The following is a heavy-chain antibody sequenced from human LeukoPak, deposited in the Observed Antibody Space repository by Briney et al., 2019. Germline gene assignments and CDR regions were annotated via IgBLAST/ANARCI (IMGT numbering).Heavy chain of an antibody. CDR1: GGSISSSSYY. D-gene: IGHD3-10*01. CDR2: INHSGST. V-gene: IGHV4-39*07. J-gene: IGHJ6*03. Sequence: QPSETLSLTCTVSGGSISSSSYYWGWIRQPPGKGLEWIGEINHSGSTNYNPSLKSRVTISVDTSKNQFSLKLSSVTAADTAVYYCARVGLYYGSGSYYKRRYMDVWGKGTTVTVSS. CDR3: ARVGLYYGSGSYYKRRYMDV.